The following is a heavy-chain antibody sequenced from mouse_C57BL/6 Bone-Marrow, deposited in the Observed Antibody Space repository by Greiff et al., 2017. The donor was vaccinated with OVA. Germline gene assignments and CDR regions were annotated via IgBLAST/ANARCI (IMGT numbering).Heavy chain of an antibody. V-gene: IGHV5-17*01. CDR1: GFTFSDYG. CDR3: ARINYWYFDV. CDR2: ISSGSSTI. Sequence: EVMLVESGGGLVKPGGSLKLSCAASGFTFSDYGMHWVRQAPEKGLEWVAYISSGSSTIYYADTVKGRFTLSRDNAKNTLFLQMTSLRSDETAMYYCARINYWYFDVWGTGTTVTVSS. J-gene: IGHJ1*03.